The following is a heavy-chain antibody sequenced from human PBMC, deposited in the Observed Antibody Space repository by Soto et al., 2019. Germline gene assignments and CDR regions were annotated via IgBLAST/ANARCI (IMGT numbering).Heavy chain of an antibody. CDR2: IYYSGST. CDR1: YGSSIDHG. J-gene: IGHJ5*02. D-gene: IGHD6-13*01. CDR3: AREQEAYSRSWYHWFDP. Sequence: ASVPNRVSSTVVYGSSIDHGCSRILQQQGKGLAWIGYIYYSGSTNYNPSLKSRVTISVDTSKNQFSLKLSSVTAADTAVYYCAREQEAYSRSWYHWFDPRGQRTLVTVSS. V-gene: IGHV4-59*11.